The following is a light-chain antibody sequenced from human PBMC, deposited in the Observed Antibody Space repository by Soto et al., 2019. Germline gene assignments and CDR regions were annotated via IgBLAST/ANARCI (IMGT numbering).Light chain of an antibody. J-gene: IGKJ4*01. V-gene: IGKV3-15*01. CDR2: GAS. CDR1: QRIYSN. CDR3: QQYHHWPVT. Sequence: EIVMTQSPATLSVSPGERVTFSCRASQRIYSNLAWYQHTPGQAPRLLISGASTGATGLPSRFSGSGSGTDFTLTINSLQSEDVAVYYCQQYHHWPVTFGGGTKVEIK.